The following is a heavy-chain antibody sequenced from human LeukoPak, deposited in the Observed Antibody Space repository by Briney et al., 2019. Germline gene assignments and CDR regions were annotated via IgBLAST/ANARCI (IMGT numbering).Heavy chain of an antibody. V-gene: IGHV3-30*19. CDR3: ARGKGVRYSYGPFDY. D-gene: IGHD5-18*01. CDR2: ISYDGSNK. J-gene: IGHJ4*02. CDR1: GFTFSSYG. Sequence: GGSLRLSCAASGFTFSSYGMHWVRQAPGKGLEWVAVISYDGSNKYYADSVKGRFTISRDNSKNTLYLQMYSLRAEDTAVYYCARGKGVRYSYGPFDYWGQGTLVTVSS.